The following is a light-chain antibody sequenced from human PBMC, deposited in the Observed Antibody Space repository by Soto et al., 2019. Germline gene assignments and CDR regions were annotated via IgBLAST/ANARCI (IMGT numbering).Light chain of an antibody. Sequence: DIPMNQSPASVSASVGDRVNITCRESQGIGRCLAWYQKKQGKAPTLLIFSASSLLSGVPSRFSGSGSGTHFTLTISSLQPEDVATYYCQHSNSVPLTFGGGTKVEIK. CDR2: SAS. CDR1: QGIGRC. V-gene: IGKV1D-12*01. J-gene: IGKJ4*01. CDR3: QHSNSVPLT.